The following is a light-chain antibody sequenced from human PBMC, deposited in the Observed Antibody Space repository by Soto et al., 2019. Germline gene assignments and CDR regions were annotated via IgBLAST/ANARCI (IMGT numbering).Light chain of an antibody. CDR3: QQSYGLPPLT. J-gene: IGKJ5*01. Sequence: DIQMTQSPSSLSASIGARVTITFQASQNITNNLSWYQQKPGKAPNLLIYHASKLAKGVTSRFSGSGSGTDFSFIITSLQREDLATYYCQQSYGLPPLTFGQGTRLDIK. CDR1: QNITNN. CDR2: HAS. V-gene: IGKV1-33*01.